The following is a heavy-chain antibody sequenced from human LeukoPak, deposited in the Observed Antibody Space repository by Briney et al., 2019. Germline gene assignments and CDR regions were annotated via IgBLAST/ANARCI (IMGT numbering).Heavy chain of an antibody. J-gene: IGHJ4*02. Sequence: PSETLSLTCSVSGGSLSNYYWTCIRQPPGKGLGWIGYIYSSGSTNYNPSLRSRVSISVDTSENQFSLNLSSVTAADTAVYYCARRSWGSDFDYWGQGALVTVSS. CDR3: ARRSWGSDFDY. CDR2: IYSSGST. D-gene: IGHD3-16*01. CDR1: GGSLSNYY. V-gene: IGHV4-59*01.